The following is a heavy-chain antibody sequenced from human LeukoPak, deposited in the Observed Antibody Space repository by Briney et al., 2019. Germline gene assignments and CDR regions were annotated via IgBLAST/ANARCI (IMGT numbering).Heavy chain of an antibody. CDR3: ARGRGATGGGFDP. CDR1: GGSISTYF. J-gene: IGHJ5*02. V-gene: IGHV4-4*07. CDR2: IYKSGST. Sequence: SETLSLTCNVSGGSISTYFWRWIRPPAAKGLEWIGRIYKSGSTNHNPTLKSRVTMSVDTSKNQFSLKLNSVTAADTAVYYCARGRGATGGGFDPWGQGTLVTVSS. D-gene: IGHD1-26*01.